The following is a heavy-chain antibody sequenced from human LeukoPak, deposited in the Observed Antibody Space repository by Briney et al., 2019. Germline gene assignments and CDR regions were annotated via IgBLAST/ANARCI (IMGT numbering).Heavy chain of an antibody. CDR1: GGSFSGYY. J-gene: IGHJ6*03. D-gene: IGHD6-19*01. CDR3: ARRSRQWLKEFYYYMDV. Sequence: SETLSLTCAVYGGSFSGYYWRWLRQPPGKGVEGVGEINRSGSTNYNPSLKRRVTISVDTSKNKFSLKQNYVTAGDTGVYYCARRSRQWLKEFYYYMDVWGKGTTVTISS. CDR2: INRSGST. V-gene: IGHV4-34*01.